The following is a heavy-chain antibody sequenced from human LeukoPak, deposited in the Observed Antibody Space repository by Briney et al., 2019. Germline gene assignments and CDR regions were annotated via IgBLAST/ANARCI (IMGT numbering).Heavy chain of an antibody. V-gene: IGHV1-18*01. D-gene: IGHD2-2*01. J-gene: IGHJ6*02. Sequence: ASVKVSSKASRYTFTSYVISWVRQAPGQGREWMGWISAYNGNTNYAQKLQGRVTMTTDTSTSTAYMELRSLRSDDTAVYYCARDLMVDCSSTSCHPLYYYYYGMDVWGQGTTVTVSS. CDR2: ISAYNGNT. CDR3: ARDLMVDCSSTSCHPLYYYYYGMDV. CDR1: RYTFTSYV.